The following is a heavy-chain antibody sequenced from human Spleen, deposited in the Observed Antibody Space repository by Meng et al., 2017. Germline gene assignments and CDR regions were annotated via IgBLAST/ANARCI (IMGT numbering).Heavy chain of an antibody. D-gene: IGHD7-27*01. CDR2: IYHSGST. CDR1: GASITTSSSNW. J-gene: IGHJ4*02. CDR3: ARGLGGLLDY. V-gene: IGHV4-4*02. Sequence: QVQLQESGPVLVKPSGTLSLHCAVSGASITTSSSNWWSWVRQPPDKGLEWIGEIYHSGSTNYNPSLKSRVTISVDKSKNQFSLKLSSVTAADTAVYYCARGLGGLLDYWGQGTLVTVSS.